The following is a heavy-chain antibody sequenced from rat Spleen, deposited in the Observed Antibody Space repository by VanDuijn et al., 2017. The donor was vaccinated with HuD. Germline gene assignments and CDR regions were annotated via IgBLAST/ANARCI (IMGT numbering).Heavy chain of an antibody. J-gene: IGHJ2*01. Sequence: QVHLKESGPGLVQSSQTLSLTCTVPGFSLTSYHVSWVRQPPGKGLEGMGVIWTGGSTAYKSSFKSRLSVSRDIAKSQVFLRMNSLQTEDTATYYCVRANRESYAHFDYWGQGVMVTVSS. D-gene: IGHD1-12*01. CDR2: IWTGGST. V-gene: IGHV2-43*01. CDR1: GFSLTSYH. CDR3: VRANRESYAHFDY.